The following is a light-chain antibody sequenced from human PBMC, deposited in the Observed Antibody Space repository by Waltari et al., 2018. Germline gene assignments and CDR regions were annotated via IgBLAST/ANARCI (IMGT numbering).Light chain of an antibody. CDR1: QSISNY. J-gene: IGKJ2*03. CDR2: KAS. Sequence: DIQMTQSPSTLSASVGDTITITCRAGQSISNYLAWYQQKPGKAPKLLIYKASSSGSGVPSRFSGSGSGTEFTLTISSLQPDDFATYYCQQYNTYSSFGQGTKLEIK. V-gene: IGKV1-5*03. CDR3: QQYNTYSS.